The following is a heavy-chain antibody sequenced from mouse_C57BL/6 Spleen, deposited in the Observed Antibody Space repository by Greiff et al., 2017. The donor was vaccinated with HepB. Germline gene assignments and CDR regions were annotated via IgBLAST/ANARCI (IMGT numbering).Heavy chain of an antibody. D-gene: IGHD4-1*01. J-gene: IGHJ4*01. CDR2: IWSDGST. CDR1: GFSLTSYG. CDR3: ARHGDWEGYAMDY. Sequence: VQLQQSGPGLVAPSQSLSITCTVSGFSLTSYGVHWVRQPPGKGLEWLVVIWSDGSTTYNSALKSRLSISKDNSKSQVFLKMNSLQTDDTAMYYCARHGDWEGYAMDYWGQGTSVTVSS. V-gene: IGHV2-6-1*01.